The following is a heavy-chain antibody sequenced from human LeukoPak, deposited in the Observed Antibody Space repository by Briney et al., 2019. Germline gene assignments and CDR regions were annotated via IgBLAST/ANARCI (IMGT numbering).Heavy chain of an antibody. CDR1: TFSSCSSSYV. D-gene: IGHD4-17*01. CDR2: ICDNGST. J-gene: IGHJ4*02. V-gene: IGHV4-39*01. Sequence: SETVSLKCTVSTFSSCSSSYVRRSPRQAPGRGGWRIARICDNGSTNYNPSHNRRVTTTVTTSKKRISLKLRSVTAADTAVYYCAANYGDYVWYGPYFGYWGQGTLVTVSS. CDR3: AANYGDYVWYGPYFGY.